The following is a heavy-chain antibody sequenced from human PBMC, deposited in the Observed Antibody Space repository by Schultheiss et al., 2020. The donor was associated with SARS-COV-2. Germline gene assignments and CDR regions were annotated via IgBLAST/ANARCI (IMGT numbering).Heavy chain of an antibody. CDR1: GFTFSDYY. CDR2: IYYSGST. J-gene: IGHJ5*02. D-gene: IGHD2-21*02. Sequence: GSLRLSFAASGFTFSDYYMSWIRQIPGKGLEWIGYIYYSGSTNYNPSLKSRVSISVDTTKNHFSLKLNSVTAADTAVYYCARDGIRTAPGNWFDPWGQGILVTVSS. CDR3: ARDGIRTAPGNWFDP. V-gene: IGHV4-59*01.